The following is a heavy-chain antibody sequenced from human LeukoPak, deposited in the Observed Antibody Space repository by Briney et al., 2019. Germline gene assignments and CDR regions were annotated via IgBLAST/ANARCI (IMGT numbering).Heavy chain of an antibody. CDR1: GYSISSGYY. Sequence: SETLSLTCAVSGYSISSGYYWGWIRQPPGKGLEWIGSIYHSGSTYYNPSLKSRVTISVDTSKNQFSLKLSSVTAADTAVYYCARDPGSTMIVVAPGWFDPWGQGTLVTVSS. J-gene: IGHJ5*02. CDR2: IYHSGST. V-gene: IGHV4-38-2*02. CDR3: ARDPGSTMIVVAPGWFDP. D-gene: IGHD3-22*01.